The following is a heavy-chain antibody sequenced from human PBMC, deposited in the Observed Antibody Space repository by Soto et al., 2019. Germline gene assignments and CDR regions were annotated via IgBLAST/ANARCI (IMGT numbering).Heavy chain of an antibody. J-gene: IGHJ3*02. V-gene: IGHV3-23*01. CDR2: ISGSGGST. CDR1: GFAFSSYA. D-gene: IGHD3-22*01. Sequence: GGSLRLSCAASGFAFSSYAMSWVRQAPGEGLEWVSAISGSGGSTYYADSVKGRFTISRDNSKNTLYLQMNSLRAEDTAVYYCAKDPHNCSGYYSPGAFDIWGQGTMVTVSS. CDR3: AKDPHNCSGYYSPGAFDI.